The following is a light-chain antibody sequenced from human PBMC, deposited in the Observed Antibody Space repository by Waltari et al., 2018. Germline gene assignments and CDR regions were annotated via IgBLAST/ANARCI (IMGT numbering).Light chain of an antibody. J-gene: IGKJ1*01. CDR2: GTS. Sequence: TQLTQSPSSLSASVGDRVILTCRASEDIRNDLAWYQQQPGKAPKVLIYGTSILHSGVPSRFSGSGSGTDFTLTITNLQPEDFATYFCLHDYGYPRTFGQGTKVEIK. CDR3: LHDYGYPRT. V-gene: IGKV1-6*01. CDR1: EDIRND.